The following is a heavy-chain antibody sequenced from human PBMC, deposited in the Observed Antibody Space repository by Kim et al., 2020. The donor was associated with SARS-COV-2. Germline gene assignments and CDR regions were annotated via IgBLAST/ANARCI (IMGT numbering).Heavy chain of an antibody. CDR2: ISGSGGST. Sequence: GGSLRLFCAASGFTFSSYAMSWVRQAPGKGLEWVSAISGSGGSTYYADSVKGRFTISRDNSKNTLYLQMNSLRAEDTAVYYCAKDPHYDILTGYYKPDFDYWGQGTLVTVSS. J-gene: IGHJ4*02. CDR1: GFTFSSYA. CDR3: AKDPHYDILTGYYKPDFDY. D-gene: IGHD3-9*01. V-gene: IGHV3-23*01.